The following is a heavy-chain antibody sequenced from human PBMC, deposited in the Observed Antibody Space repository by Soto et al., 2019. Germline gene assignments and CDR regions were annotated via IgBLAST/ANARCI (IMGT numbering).Heavy chain of an antibody. CDR3: ARSGVVAATFDY. Sequence: QVQLVESGGGVVQPGRSLRLSCAASGFTFSSYAMHWVRQAPGKGLEWVAVISYDGSNKYYADSVKSRFTISRDNSKNTLYLQMNSLRAEDTAVYYCARSGVVAATFDYWGQGTLVTVSS. CDR1: GFTFSSYA. J-gene: IGHJ4*02. D-gene: IGHD2-15*01. CDR2: ISYDGSNK. V-gene: IGHV3-30-3*01.